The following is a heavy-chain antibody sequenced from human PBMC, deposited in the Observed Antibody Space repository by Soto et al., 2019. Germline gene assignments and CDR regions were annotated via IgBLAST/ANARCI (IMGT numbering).Heavy chain of an antibody. CDR1: GFTFSSYG. CDR3: AKDQHSSSWNIVGY. J-gene: IGHJ4*02. V-gene: IGHV3-30*18. D-gene: IGHD6-13*01. CDR2: ISYDGSNK. Sequence: GGSLRLSCAASGFTFSSYGMHWVRQAPGKGLEWVAVISYDGSNKYYADSVKGRFTISRDNSKNTLYLQMNSLRAEDTAVYYCAKDQHSSSWNIVGYWGQGTLVTVSS.